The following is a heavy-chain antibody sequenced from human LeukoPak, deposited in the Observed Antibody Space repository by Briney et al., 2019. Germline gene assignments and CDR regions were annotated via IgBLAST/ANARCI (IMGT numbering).Heavy chain of an antibody. Sequence: GGSLRLSCAASGFTFSSYSMNWVRQAPGKGLEWVSSISSSSSYIYYADSVKGRFTISRDNAKNSLYLQMSSLRAEDTAVYYCARGRHNYYDSSGDFDYWGQGTLVTVSS. J-gene: IGHJ4*02. CDR2: ISSSSSYI. V-gene: IGHV3-21*01. D-gene: IGHD3-22*01. CDR1: GFTFSSYS. CDR3: ARGRHNYYDSSGDFDY.